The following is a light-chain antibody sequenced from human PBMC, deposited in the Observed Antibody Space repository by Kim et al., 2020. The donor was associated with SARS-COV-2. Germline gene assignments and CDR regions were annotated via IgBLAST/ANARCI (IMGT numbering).Light chain of an antibody. V-gene: IGKV3-20*01. J-gene: IGKJ2*02. CDR2: DES. CDR1: QSVASND. CDR3: PQYGTSPCT. Sequence: WSRAETATLSCRASQSVASNDLAWYQQKPGQAPRLLIFDESTRATGISDRFSGSGSGTDFSLTISRLEPEDFAVYYCPQYGTSPCTFGQGTKLEIK.